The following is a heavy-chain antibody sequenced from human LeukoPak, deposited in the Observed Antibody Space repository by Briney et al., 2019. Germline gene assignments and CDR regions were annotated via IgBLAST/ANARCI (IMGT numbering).Heavy chain of an antibody. CDR3: AREPYYYDSSGYDYSAFDI. J-gene: IGHJ3*02. D-gene: IGHD3-22*01. Sequence: ASVKVSCKASGYTFTSYGISWVRQAPGQGLEWMGWISAYNGNTNYAQKLQGRVTMTTDTSTSTAYMELRSLRSDDTAVYYCAREPYYYDSSGYDYSAFDIWGQGTMVTVSS. CDR1: GYTFTSYG. CDR2: ISAYNGNT. V-gene: IGHV1-18*01.